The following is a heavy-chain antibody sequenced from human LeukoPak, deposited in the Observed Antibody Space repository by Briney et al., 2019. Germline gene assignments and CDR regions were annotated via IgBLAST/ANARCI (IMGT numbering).Heavy chain of an antibody. CDR1: GFTFSDHY. V-gene: IGHV3-72*01. CDR2: IRNKANSYTT. CDR3: TSPARSGYAFDI. D-gene: IGHD3-22*01. Sequence: GGSLRLSCEASGFTFSDHYMDWVRQAPGKGLEWVGRIRNKANSYTTDYAACVKARFTISRDDSKNSVNLQMNSLKTEDTAVYYCTSPARSGYAFDIWGQGTMVTVSS. J-gene: IGHJ3*02.